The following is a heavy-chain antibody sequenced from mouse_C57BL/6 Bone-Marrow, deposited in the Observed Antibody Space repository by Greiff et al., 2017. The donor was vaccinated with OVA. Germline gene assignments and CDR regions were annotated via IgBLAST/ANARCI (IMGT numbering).Heavy chain of an antibody. CDR2: IYPGDGDT. J-gene: IGHJ2*01. V-gene: IGHV1-82*01. CDR1: GYAFSSSW. D-gene: IGHD2-3*01. Sequence: VQLQQSGPELVKPGASVKISCKASGYAFSSSWMNWVKQRPGKGLEWIGRIYPGDGDTNYNGKYKGKATLTADKSSSTAYMQLSSLTSEDSAVYFCAGHEDGYCASYFDYWGQGTTLTVSS. CDR3: AGHEDGYCASYFDY.